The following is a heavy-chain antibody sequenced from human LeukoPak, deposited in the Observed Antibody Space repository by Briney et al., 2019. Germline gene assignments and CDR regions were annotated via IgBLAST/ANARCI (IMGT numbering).Heavy chain of an antibody. Sequence: PGRSLRLSCAASGFTFSSYAMHWVRQAPGKGLEWVAVISYDGSNKYYADSVKGRFTISRDNPKNTLYLQMNSLRAEDTAVYYGASLYSSSSGPFDYWGQGTLVTVSS. CDR2: ISYDGSNK. D-gene: IGHD6-6*01. CDR3: ASLYSSSSGPFDY. V-gene: IGHV3-30*01. J-gene: IGHJ4*02. CDR1: GFTFSSYA.